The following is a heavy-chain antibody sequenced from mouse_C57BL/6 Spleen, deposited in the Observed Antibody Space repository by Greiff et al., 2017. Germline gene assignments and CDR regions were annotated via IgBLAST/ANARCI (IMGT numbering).Heavy chain of an antibody. CDR1: GYTFTSCW. CDR3: ARAEYGNYLWFAY. CDR2: IYPSDSET. J-gene: IGHJ3*01. D-gene: IGHD2-10*02. V-gene: IGHV1-61*01. Sequence: QVQLQQPGAELVRPGSSVKLSCKASGYTFTSCWMDWVKQRPGQGLEWIGNIYPSDSETHYRQKFKDKATLTVDKSSSTAYMQLSSLTSEDSAVYYCARAEYGNYLWFAYWGQGTLVTVSA.